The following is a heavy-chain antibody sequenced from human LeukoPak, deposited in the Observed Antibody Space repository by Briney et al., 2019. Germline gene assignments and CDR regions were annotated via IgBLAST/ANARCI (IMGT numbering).Heavy chain of an antibody. D-gene: IGHD2-2*01. Sequence: ASVKVSCKASGYTFTGYHIHWVRQAPGQGLEWMGRINPYSGDTNFAQKFQGRVTMTRDTSISTAYMELSRLRSDDTAVYYCARGYQLLYDAFDIWGQGTMVTVSS. CDR3: ARGYQLLYDAFDI. CDR2: INPYSGDT. CDR1: GYTFTGYH. V-gene: IGHV1-2*06. J-gene: IGHJ3*02.